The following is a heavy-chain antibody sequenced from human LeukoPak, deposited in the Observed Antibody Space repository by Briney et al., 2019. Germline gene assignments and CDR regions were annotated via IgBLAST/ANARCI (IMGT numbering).Heavy chain of an antibody. CDR3: ARDHYDSSGSDY. CDR1: GFTVSSNY. Sequence: PGGSLRLSCAASGFTVSSNYMSWVRQAPGKGLEWVPVIYSGGSTYYADSVKGRFTISRDNSKNTLYLQMNSLRAEDTAVYYCARDHYDSSGSDYWGQGTLVTVSS. CDR2: IYSGGST. V-gene: IGHV3-53*01. J-gene: IGHJ4*02. D-gene: IGHD3-22*01.